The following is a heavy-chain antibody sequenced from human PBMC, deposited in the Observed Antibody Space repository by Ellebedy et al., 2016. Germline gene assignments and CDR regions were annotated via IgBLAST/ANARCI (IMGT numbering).Heavy chain of an antibody. D-gene: IGHD1-26*01. CDR1: GFTFTDYA. V-gene: IGHV3-23*01. Sequence: GESLKISXAASGFTFTDYAMSWVRQAPGKGLEWVSAIGSNGIATYYADSVKGRFTISRDNSKNTLYLQMNSLRAEDTAVYYCAKLHGIAGALTPVDYWGQGTLVTVSS. J-gene: IGHJ4*02. CDR2: IGSNGIAT. CDR3: AKLHGIAGALTPVDY.